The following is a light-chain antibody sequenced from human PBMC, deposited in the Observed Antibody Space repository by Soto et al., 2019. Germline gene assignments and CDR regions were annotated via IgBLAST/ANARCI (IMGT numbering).Light chain of an antibody. CDR2: DAS. J-gene: IGKJ4*01. Sequence: DIPMTQSPSFLSASVGDRVTIPCRASQSINANLNWYQWKPGKAPKLLIHDASTLRSGIPSRFSGSGSGTDFTLTISSLQPEDLAIYYCQQSYTIPVTFGGGTKVEIK. CDR3: QQSYTIPVT. V-gene: IGKV1-39*01. CDR1: QSINAN.